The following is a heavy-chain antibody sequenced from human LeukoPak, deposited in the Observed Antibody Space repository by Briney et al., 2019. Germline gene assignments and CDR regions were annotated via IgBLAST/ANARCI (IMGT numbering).Heavy chain of an antibody. Sequence: GGSLRLSCAASGFTFSSYWMSWVRQAPGKGLEWVAIVWYDGNNKYYADSVKGRFTISRDNSKNTVYLQMSSLRAEDTAVYYCARGAYKSAAGFDPWGQGTLVTVSS. D-gene: IGHD6-13*01. CDR1: GFTFSSYW. CDR2: VWYDGNNK. CDR3: ARGAYKSAAGFDP. J-gene: IGHJ5*02. V-gene: IGHV3-33*08.